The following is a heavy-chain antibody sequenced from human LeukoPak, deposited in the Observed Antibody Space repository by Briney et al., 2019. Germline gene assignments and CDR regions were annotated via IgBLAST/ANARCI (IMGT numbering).Heavy chain of an antibody. Sequence: SVKVSCKASGGTFSSYAISWVLQAPGQGLEWMGRIIPIFGTANYAQKFQGRVTITTDESTSTAYMELSSLRSEDTAVYYCARYGSSSSAVDYWGQGTLVTVSS. CDR3: ARYGSSSSAVDY. J-gene: IGHJ4*02. CDR1: GGTFSSYA. V-gene: IGHV1-69*05. D-gene: IGHD6-6*01. CDR2: IIPIFGTA.